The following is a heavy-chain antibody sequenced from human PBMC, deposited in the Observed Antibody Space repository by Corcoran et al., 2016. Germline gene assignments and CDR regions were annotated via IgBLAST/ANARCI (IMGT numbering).Heavy chain of an antibody. J-gene: IGHJ4*01. CDR1: GFRFNDAW. CDR3: TTDPRY. CDR2: IKNNGDGGTT. Sequence: EVQLVESGGGFVKPGGSLRLSCTASGFRFNDAWMSWVRQAPGKGLEWLGRIKNNGDGGTTDYAAPVKGRFTVSRDDSKNRLYLQMNSLKTEDTGVYYCTTDPRYWGHGTLVTVSS. V-gene: IGHV3-15*01.